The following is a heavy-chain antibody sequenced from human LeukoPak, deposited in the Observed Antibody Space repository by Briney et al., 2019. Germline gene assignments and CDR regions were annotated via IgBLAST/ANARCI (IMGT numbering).Heavy chain of an antibody. CDR2: IYYSGST. V-gene: IGHV4-31*03. CDR3: ARGVVAWFDP. Sequence: TLSLTCTVSGGSIISGGYYWSWIRQLPGKSLEWIGYIYYSGSTYYNPSLKSRVTISVDTSKNQFSLKLSSVTAADTAVYYCARGVVAWFDPWGQGTLVTVSS. CDR1: GGSIISGGYY. J-gene: IGHJ5*02. D-gene: IGHD2-21*01.